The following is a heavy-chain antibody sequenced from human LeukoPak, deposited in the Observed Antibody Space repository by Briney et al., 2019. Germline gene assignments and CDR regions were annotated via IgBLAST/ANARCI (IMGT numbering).Heavy chain of an antibody. D-gene: IGHD3-3*01. V-gene: IGHV1-18*01. CDR2: ISGYNGNT. CDR1: GYTFTSYG. J-gene: IGHJ3*02. CDR3: ARDRSPDFWSGDYRDAFDI. Sequence: ASVKVSCTASGYTFTSYGISWVRQAPGQGLEWMGWISGYNGNTNSAQKLQGRVSMTTDTSKSTAYMELRSLRSDDTAVYYCARDRSPDFWSGDYRDAFDIWGQGTMVTVSS.